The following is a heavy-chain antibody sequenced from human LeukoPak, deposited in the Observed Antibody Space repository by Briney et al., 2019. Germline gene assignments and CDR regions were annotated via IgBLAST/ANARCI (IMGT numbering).Heavy chain of an antibody. V-gene: IGHV3-48*04. CDR3: ARDGGAMIVVVIRGMDV. J-gene: IGHJ6*02. Sequence: GGSLRLSCAASGFTFSSYSMNWVRQAPGKGLEWVSYISSSSSTIYYADSVKGRFTISRDNAKNSLYLQMNSLRAEDTAVYYCARDGGAMIVVVIRGMDVWGQGTTVTVSS. CDR1: GFTFSSYS. D-gene: IGHD3-22*01. CDR2: ISSSSSTI.